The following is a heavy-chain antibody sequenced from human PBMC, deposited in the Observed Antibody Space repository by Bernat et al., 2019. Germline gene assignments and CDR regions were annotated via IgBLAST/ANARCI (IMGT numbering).Heavy chain of an antibody. D-gene: IGHD6-13*01. V-gene: IGHV4-39*01. CDR1: GGSISSSAYY. CDR2: IYYSGNT. Sequence: QLQLQESGPGLVKPSETLSLTRTVSGGSISSSAYYWGWIRQRPGKGLEWIGSIYYSGNTYYNPSLKSRVTISVDTSKNQFSLTLSSVTAADTTVYSCATLSSSYLDYWGRGTLVTVSS. J-gene: IGHJ4*02. CDR3: ATLSSSYLDY.